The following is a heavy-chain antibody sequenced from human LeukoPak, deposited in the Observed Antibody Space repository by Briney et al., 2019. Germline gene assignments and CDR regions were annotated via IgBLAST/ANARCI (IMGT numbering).Heavy chain of an antibody. Sequence: PGGSLRLSCAASGLTFSSYGMHWVRQAPGKGLEWVAVISYDGSNKYYADSVKGRFTISRDNSKNTLYLQMNSLRAEDTAVYYCATSYSGYDEYYFDYWGQGTLVTVSS. CDR2: ISYDGSNK. CDR1: GLTFSSYG. J-gene: IGHJ4*02. V-gene: IGHV3-30*03. CDR3: ATSYSGYDEYYFDY. D-gene: IGHD5-12*01.